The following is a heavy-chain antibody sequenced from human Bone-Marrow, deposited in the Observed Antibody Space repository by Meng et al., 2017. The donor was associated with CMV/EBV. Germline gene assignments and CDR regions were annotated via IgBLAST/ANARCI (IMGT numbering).Heavy chain of an antibody. V-gene: IGHV5-51*01. CDR3: ARPRVYGFFFQGLDV. CDR1: GYRFNDYW. J-gene: IGHJ6*02. D-gene: IGHD2-8*01. CDR2: IDPSDSDT. Sequence: GGSLRLSCKSSGYRFNDYWIGWVRQMPGKGLEWMGIIDPSDSDTRYSPSFEGQVTISADKSITTAYLQWSSLKASDTAIYYCARPRVYGFFFQGLDVWGQGTTVTVSS.